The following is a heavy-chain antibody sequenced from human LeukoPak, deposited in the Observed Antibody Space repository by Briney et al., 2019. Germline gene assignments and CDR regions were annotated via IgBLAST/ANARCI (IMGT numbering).Heavy chain of an antibody. CDR1: GFTFSSYE. V-gene: IGHV3-48*03. CDR3: ARDKRQLWFGYFDY. CDR2: ISSSGSTI. J-gene: IGHJ4*02. D-gene: IGHD5-18*01. Sequence: GGSLRLSCAASGFTFSSYEMSWVRQAPGKGLEWVSYISSSGSTIYYADSVKGRFTISRDNAKNSLYLQMNSLRAEDTAVYYCARDKRQLWFGYFDYWGQGTLVTVSS.